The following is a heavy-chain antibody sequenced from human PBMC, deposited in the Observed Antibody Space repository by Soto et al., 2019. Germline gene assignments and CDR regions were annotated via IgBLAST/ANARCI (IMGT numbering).Heavy chain of an antibody. D-gene: IGHD6-25*01. V-gene: IGHV1-2*04. Sequence: ASVKVSCKASGYTFTGYYMHWVRQAPGQGLEWMGWINPNSGGTNYAQKFQGWVTMTRDTSISTAYMELSRLRSDDTAVYYCAVGGIVARPAAGFDPWGPGILVTGSS. J-gene: IGHJ5*02. CDR1: GYTFTGYY. CDR3: AVGGIVARPAAGFDP. CDR2: INPNSGGT.